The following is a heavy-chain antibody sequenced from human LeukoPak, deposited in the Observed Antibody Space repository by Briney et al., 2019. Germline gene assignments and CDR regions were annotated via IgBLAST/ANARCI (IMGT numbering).Heavy chain of an antibody. V-gene: IGHV3-23*01. J-gene: IGHJ4*02. CDR1: GFTFSSYA. Sequence: GGSLRLSCAASGFTFSSYAMSWVRQAPGKGLEWVSSISDSGITTYYADSVKGRFTISRDNSKNTLYLQMNILRVEDTAVYYCAQRRGSGSQNQFDYWGPGSLVTVSS. D-gene: IGHD6-19*01. CDR2: ISDSGITT. CDR3: AQRRGSGSQNQFDY.